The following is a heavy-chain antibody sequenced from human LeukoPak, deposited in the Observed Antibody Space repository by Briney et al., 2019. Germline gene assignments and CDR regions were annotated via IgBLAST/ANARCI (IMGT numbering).Heavy chain of an antibody. CDR1: GFTFSSYW. V-gene: IGHV3-74*01. D-gene: IGHD3-22*01. Sequence: GGSLRLSCAASGFTFSSYWMHWVRKAPGKGLVWVSRINSDGSSTSYADSVKGRFTISRDNAKNTLYLQMNSLRAEDTAVYYCARHPPHYYDSSGYYYYYYGMDVWGQGTTVTVSS. J-gene: IGHJ6*02. CDR3: ARHPPHYYDSSGYYYYYYGMDV. CDR2: INSDGSST.